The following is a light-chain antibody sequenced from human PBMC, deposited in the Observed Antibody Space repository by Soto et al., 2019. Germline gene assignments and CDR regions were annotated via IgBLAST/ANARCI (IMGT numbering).Light chain of an antibody. CDR1: QAVNTR. J-gene: IGKJ1*01. CDR2: YAS. CDR3: QQYNNWPPSWT. V-gene: IGKV3-15*01. Sequence: EIVMTQSPATLSVSPGERATLSCRASQAVNTRLAWYQHKPGQAPRLLIYYASTRDTGVPARFSGSGSGTDFTLTISSLQSEDFAVYYCQQYNNWPPSWTFGQGTKVDIK.